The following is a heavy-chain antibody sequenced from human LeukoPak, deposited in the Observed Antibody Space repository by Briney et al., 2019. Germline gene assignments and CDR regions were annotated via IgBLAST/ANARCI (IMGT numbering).Heavy chain of an antibody. CDR1: GRSISSGGYY. Sequence: SETLSLTCTVSGRSISSGGYYWSWIPQHPGKGLEWIGYIYYSGSTYYNPSLKSRVTISVDTSKNQFSLKLSSVTAADTAVYYCVRARQQASGDYYGMDVWGQGTTVTVSS. D-gene: IGHD3-10*01. J-gene: IGHJ6*02. CDR2: IYYSGST. V-gene: IGHV4-31*03. CDR3: VRARQQASGDYYGMDV.